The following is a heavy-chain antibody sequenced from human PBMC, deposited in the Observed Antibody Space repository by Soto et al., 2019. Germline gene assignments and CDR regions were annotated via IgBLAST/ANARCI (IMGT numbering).Heavy chain of an antibody. Sequence: PGGSLRLSCAASGFTFSSYGMHWVRQAPGKGLEWVAVISYDGSNKYYADSVKGRFTISRDNSKNTLYLQMNSLRAEDTAVYYCAKGPAATTFDYWGQGTLVTVSS. CDR2: ISYDGSNK. CDR3: AKGPAATTFDY. V-gene: IGHV3-30*18. CDR1: GFTFSSYG. D-gene: IGHD2-2*01. J-gene: IGHJ4*02.